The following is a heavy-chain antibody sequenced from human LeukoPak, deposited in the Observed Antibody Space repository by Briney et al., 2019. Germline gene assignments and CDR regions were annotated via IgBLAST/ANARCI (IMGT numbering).Heavy chain of an antibody. J-gene: IGHJ4*02. Sequence: ASVKVSCKVSGYTLTELSMHWVRQAPGKGLEWMGGFDPEDGETIYAQKFQGRVTMTEDTSTDTAYMELSSLRSEDTAVYYCATDEGYCSGGSCGFDYWGQGTLVTVSS. CDR3: ATDEGYCSGGSCGFDY. V-gene: IGHV1-24*01. CDR2: FDPEDGET. D-gene: IGHD2-15*01. CDR1: GYTLTELS.